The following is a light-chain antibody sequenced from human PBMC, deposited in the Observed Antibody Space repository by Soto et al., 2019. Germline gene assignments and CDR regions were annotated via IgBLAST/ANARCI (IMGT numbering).Light chain of an antibody. Sequence: EIVMTQSPATLSLSPGERATLSCRSSQSVSSNLAWYQKKPGQAPRLLIYGVSTRATGIPARFSGSGSGTELTLTISSLQSEDFAVYYCQQYNNWPPLTFGGGTKVDIK. CDR2: GVS. J-gene: IGKJ4*01. V-gene: IGKV3-15*01. CDR3: QQYNNWPPLT. CDR1: QSVSSN.